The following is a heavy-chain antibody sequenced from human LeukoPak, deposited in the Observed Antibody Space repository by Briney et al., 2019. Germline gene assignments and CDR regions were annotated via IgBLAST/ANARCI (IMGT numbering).Heavy chain of an antibody. CDR3: ARVSFEYYYGSGSSSSSDH. CDR2: ISYDGSNK. CDR1: GFTFGSYA. J-gene: IGHJ4*02. D-gene: IGHD3-10*01. V-gene: IGHV3-30-3*01. Sequence: PGGSLRLSCAASGFTFGSYAMHWVRQAPGKGLEWVAVISYDGSNKYYADSVKGRFTISRDNSKNTLYLQMNSLRAEDTAVYYCARVSFEYYYGSGSSSSSDHWGQGTLVTVSS.